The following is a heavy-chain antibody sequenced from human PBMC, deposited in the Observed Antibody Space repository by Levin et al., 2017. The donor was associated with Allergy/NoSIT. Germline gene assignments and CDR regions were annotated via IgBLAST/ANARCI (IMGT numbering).Heavy chain of an antibody. J-gene: IGHJ4*02. CDR2: IYHDGST. CDR1: GGSVSSNNW. Sequence: KAGGSLRLSCAVSGGSVSSNNWWSWVRQPPGKGLEWIGEIYHDGSTNYIPSLKSRVSISADKSKNQFSLKLTSVTTADTAVYYCARAPEEVGSPRALYFDYWGQGTLVTVSS. D-gene: IGHD1-14*01. V-gene: IGHV4-4*02. CDR3: ARAPEEVGSPRALYFDY.